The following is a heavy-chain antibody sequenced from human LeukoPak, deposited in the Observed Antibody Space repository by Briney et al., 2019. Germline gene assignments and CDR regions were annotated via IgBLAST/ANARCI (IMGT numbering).Heavy chain of an antibody. CDR3: ARERASSLYDY. CDR1: GGSISSGGYY. CDR2: IYYTGST. J-gene: IGHJ4*02. Sequence: SETLSLTCTVSGGSISSGGYYWSWIRQHPGKGLEWIGYIYYTGSTNYNPSLKSRLTISVDTSKNQFSLKLNSVTAADTAVYYCARERASSLYDYWGQGTLVTVSS. V-gene: IGHV4-31*03. D-gene: IGHD6-13*01.